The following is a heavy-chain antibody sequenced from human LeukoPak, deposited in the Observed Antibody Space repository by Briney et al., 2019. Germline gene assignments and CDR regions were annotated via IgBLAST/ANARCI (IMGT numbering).Heavy chain of an antibody. CDR2: IDPNSGGT. V-gene: IGHV1-2*02. Sequence: ASVKVSCKASGYTITAYYMHWVRQAPGQGLEWMGWIDPNSGGTNYAQRFQGRVTMTRDTSINTASMELSRLRSDDTAVYYCARALGSGTYNHRFDPWGQGTLVTVSS. CDR1: GYTITAYY. D-gene: IGHD3-10*02. J-gene: IGHJ5*02. CDR3: ARALGSGTYNHRFDP.